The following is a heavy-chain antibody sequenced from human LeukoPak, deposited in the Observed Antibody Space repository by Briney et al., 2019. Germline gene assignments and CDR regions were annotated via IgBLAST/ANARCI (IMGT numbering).Heavy chain of an antibody. D-gene: IGHD5-18*01. Sequence: PGGSLRLSCAASGFTFDDYAMHWVRQAPGEGLEWVSLISGDGGSTYYADSVKGRFTISRDNSKNPLYLQMNSLRTEDTALYYCAKDARGYSYGYDYWGQGTLVTVSS. CDR1: GFTFDDYA. V-gene: IGHV3-43*02. CDR3: AKDARGYSYGYDY. J-gene: IGHJ4*02. CDR2: ISGDGGST.